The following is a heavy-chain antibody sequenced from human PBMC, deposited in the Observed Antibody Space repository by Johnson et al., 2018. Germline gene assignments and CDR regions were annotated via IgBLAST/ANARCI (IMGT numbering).Heavy chain of an antibody. V-gene: IGHV4-34*01. CDR2: INHSGRT. Sequence: QVQLQQWGAGLLKPSETLSLTCAVYGGSFSGYYWSWIRQPPGKGLEWIGEINHSGRTNYNPSLKSRVTISVDTSKNQFSLKLSSVTAADTAVYYCARGPHFSGGWYLRYFQHWGQGTLVTVSS. J-gene: IGHJ1*01. CDR3: ARGPHFSGGWYLRYFQH. CDR1: GGSFSGYY. D-gene: IGHD6-19*01.